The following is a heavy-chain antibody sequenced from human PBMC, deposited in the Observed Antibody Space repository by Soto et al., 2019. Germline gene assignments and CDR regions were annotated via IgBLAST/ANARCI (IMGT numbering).Heavy chain of an antibody. Sequence: SETLSLTCAVYGGSFSGYYWSWIRQPSGKGLEWIGEINHSGSTNYNPSLKSRVTISVDTSKNQFSLKLSSVTAADTAVYYCARHRLLTPPVYWGQGTLVTVSS. J-gene: IGHJ4*02. CDR1: GGSFSGYY. V-gene: IGHV4-34*01. CDR2: INHSGST. D-gene: IGHD1-26*01. CDR3: ARHRLLTPPVY.